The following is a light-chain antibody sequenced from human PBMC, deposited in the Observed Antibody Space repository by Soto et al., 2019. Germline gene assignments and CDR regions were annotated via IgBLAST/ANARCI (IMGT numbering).Light chain of an antibody. CDR1: QSISSW. Sequence: DIQMTQSPSTLSASVGDRVTITCRASQSISSWLAWYQQKPGKAPKLPIYKASTLKSGVQSRFSGSGSGTEFTLTIRSLQPDDFATYYCKHYNSYSEAFGQGTKVDIK. J-gene: IGKJ1*01. V-gene: IGKV1-5*03. CDR2: KAS. CDR3: KHYNSYSEA.